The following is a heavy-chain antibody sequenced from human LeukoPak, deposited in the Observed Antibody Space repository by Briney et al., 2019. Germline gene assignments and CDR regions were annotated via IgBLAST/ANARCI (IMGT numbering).Heavy chain of an antibody. CDR3: TRDALYGDPSYYYMDV. CDR1: GFTFNGFW. D-gene: IGHD4-17*01. J-gene: IGHJ6*03. V-gene: IGHV3-7*01. CDR2: IKQDGSDI. Sequence: GGSLRLSCAASGFTFNGFWMSWVRQAPGKGLEWVANIKQDGSDIYYLGSVRGRFTISRDNAMNSLYLQMNSPRAEDTAVYYCTRDALYGDPSYYYMDVWGKRTTVTISS.